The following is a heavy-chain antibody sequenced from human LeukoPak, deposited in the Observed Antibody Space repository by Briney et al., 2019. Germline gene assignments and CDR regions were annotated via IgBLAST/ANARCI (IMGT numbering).Heavy chain of an antibody. CDR1: GGSISSGGYY. CDR2: IYYSGST. J-gene: IGHJ6*02. V-gene: IGHV4-31*03. Sequence: PSETLSLTCTVSGGSISSGGYYWSWIRQHPGKGLEWIGYIYYSGSTYYNPSLKSRVTISVDTSKNQFSLKLSSVTAADTAAYYCARDGHDYVWGSYRLNYYGMDVWGQGTTVTVSS. CDR3: ARDGHDYVWGSYRLNYYGMDV. D-gene: IGHD3-16*02.